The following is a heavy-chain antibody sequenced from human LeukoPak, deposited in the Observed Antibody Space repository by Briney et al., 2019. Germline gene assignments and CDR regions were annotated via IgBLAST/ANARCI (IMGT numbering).Heavy chain of an antibody. J-gene: IGHJ6*02. Sequence: SETLSLTCAVYGGSFSGYYWSWIRQPPGKGLEWIGEINHSGSTNYNPPLKSRVTISVDTSKNQFSLKLSSVTAADTAVYYCARLEVTMIWGNGMDVWGQGTTVTVSS. V-gene: IGHV4-34*01. CDR1: GGSFSGYY. CDR2: INHSGST. D-gene: IGHD3-22*01. CDR3: ARLEVTMIWGNGMDV.